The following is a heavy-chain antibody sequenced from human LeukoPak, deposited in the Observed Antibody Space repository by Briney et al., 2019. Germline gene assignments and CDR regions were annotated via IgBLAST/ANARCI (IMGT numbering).Heavy chain of an antibody. Sequence: GGSLRLSCAASGFTFSSFDMHWVRQAPGKGLEWVAVIWYDGSNKYYADSVKGRFTISRDNSKNTLYLQMNSLRAEDTAVYYCARDSSGSYYVDYWGQGTLVTVSS. V-gene: IGHV3-33*08. CDR3: ARDSSGSYYVDY. CDR2: IWYDGSNK. D-gene: IGHD1-26*01. J-gene: IGHJ4*02. CDR1: GFTFSSFD.